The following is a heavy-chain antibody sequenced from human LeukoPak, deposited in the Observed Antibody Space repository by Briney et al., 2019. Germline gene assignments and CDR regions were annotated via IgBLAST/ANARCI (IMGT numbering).Heavy chain of an antibody. J-gene: IGHJ6*04. D-gene: IGHD5-12*01. CDR3: ARDALGYGGQNYGMDV. CDR1: GFTVSSNY. V-gene: IGHV3-53*01. Sequence: GGSLRLSCAASGFTVSSNYMSWVRQPPGKGLEWVSVIYSGGSTYYADSVKGRFTISRDNSKNTLYLQMNSLRAEDTAVYYYARDALGYGGQNYGMDVWGKGTTVTVSS. CDR2: IYSGGST.